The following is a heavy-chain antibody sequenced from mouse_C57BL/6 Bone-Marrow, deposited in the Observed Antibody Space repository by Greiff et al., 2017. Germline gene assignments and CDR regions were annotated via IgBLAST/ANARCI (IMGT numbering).Heavy chain of an antibody. Sequence: QVQLKQSGAELVKPGASVKMSCKASGYTFTSYWITWVKQRPGQGLEWIGDIYPGSGSTNYNEKFKSKATLTVDTSSSTAYMQLSGLTSEDSAVYYCARSSGLRFAYWGQGTLVTVSA. CDR3: ARSSGLRFAY. V-gene: IGHV1-55*01. J-gene: IGHJ3*01. D-gene: IGHD2-4*01. CDR1: GYTFTSYW. CDR2: IYPGSGST.